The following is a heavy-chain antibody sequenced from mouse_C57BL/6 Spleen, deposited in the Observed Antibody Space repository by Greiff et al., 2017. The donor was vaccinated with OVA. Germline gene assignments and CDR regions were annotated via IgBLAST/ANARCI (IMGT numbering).Heavy chain of an antibody. CDR2: IYPRDGST. J-gene: IGHJ2*01. V-gene: IGHV1-78*01. Sequence: VQLQQSDAELVKPGASVKISCKVSGYTFTDHTIHWMKQRPEQGLEWIGYIYPRDGSTKYNEKFKGKATLTADKSSSTAYMQLNSLTSEDSAVYFCARRGIYYGNYAYFDYWGQGTTLTVSS. D-gene: IGHD2-1*01. CDR3: ARRGIYYGNYAYFDY. CDR1: GYTFTDHT.